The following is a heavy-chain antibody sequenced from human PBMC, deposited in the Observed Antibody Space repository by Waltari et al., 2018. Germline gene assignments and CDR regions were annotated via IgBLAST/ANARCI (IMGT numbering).Heavy chain of an antibody. V-gene: IGHV3-21*03. Sequence: EVQLVESGGGLVKPGGSLRLSCAASGFTFSSYSMNWVRQAPGKGLEWVSSISSSSSYIYYADSVKGRFTISRDNAKNSLYLQMNSLRAEDTAVYYCARDVYDLVAFDIWGQGTMVTVSS. CDR1: GFTFSSYS. CDR3: ARDVYDLVAFDI. J-gene: IGHJ3*02. CDR2: ISSSSSYI. D-gene: IGHD3-3*01.